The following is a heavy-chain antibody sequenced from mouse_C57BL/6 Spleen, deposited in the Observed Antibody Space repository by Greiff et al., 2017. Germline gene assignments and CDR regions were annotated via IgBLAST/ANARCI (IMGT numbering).Heavy chain of an antibody. D-gene: IGHD3-2*02. CDR2: IRSKSNNYAT. J-gene: IGHJ2*01. V-gene: IGHV10-1*01. CDR3: VRHGTSGSYFDY. Sequence: EVQRVESGGGLVQPKGSLTLSCAASGFSFNTYAMNWVRQAPGKGLEWVARIRSKSNNYATYYADSVKDRFTISRDDSESMLYLQMNNLKTEDTAMYYCVRHGTSGSYFDYWGQGTTLTVSS. CDR1: GFSFNTYA.